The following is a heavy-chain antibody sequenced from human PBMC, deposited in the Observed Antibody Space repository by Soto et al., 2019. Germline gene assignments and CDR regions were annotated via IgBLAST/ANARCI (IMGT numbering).Heavy chain of an antibody. J-gene: IGHJ4*02. D-gene: IGHD3-10*01. CDR3: ARLYKGYQDSRTYYLFDF. CDR1: GGSIFSHY. Sequence: QVQLQESGPGLLKASETLSLTCTVSGGSIFSHYWTWIRQPPGKGLEWIAYISYTGETTENPSLQSRVAMSIDTSKNQFSLKLTSVTAADTAVYYCARLYKGYQDSRTYYLFDFWGQGTLVTVS. CDR2: ISYTGET. V-gene: IGHV4-59*08.